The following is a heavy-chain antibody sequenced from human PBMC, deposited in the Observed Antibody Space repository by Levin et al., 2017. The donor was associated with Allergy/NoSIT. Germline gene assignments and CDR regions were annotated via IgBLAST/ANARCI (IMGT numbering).Heavy chain of an antibody. CDR2: IKRKADGETT. Sequence: NPGGSLRLSCAASGFTFNDAWMSWVRQAPGKGLEWVGRIKRKADGETTDYAAPVKGRFTISRDDSKNILFLQMSSLKTEDTAVYYCNTGFSWELLGNYWGQGTLVTASS. J-gene: IGHJ4*02. D-gene: IGHD1-26*01. CDR1: GFTFNDAW. CDR3: NTGFSWELLGNY. V-gene: IGHV3-15*01.